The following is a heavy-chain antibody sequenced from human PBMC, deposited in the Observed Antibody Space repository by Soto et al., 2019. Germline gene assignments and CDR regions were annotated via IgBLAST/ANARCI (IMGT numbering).Heavy chain of an antibody. CDR3: AKDLGHGGRGAFAI. CDR1: GFTFSSYG. CDR2: ISYDGSNK. D-gene: IGHD7-27*01. J-gene: IGHJ3*02. V-gene: IGHV3-30*18. Sequence: QVQLVESGGGVVQPGRSPRLSCAASGFTFSSYGMHWVRQAPGKGLEWVALISYDGSNKYYADSVKGRFTISRDNSKNTLFLQMNRLRTEDTAVYYCAKDLGHGGRGAFAIWCQRTMVTVSS.